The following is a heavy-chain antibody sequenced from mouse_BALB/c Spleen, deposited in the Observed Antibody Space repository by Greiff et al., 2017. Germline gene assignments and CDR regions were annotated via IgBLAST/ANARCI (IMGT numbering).Heavy chain of an antibody. CDR2: IWTGGGT. CDR3: VRDTTVVATDYYAMDY. Sequence: QVQLQQSGPGLVAPSQSLSITCTVSGFSLTSYDISWIRQPPGKGLEWLGVIWTGGGTNYNSAFMSRLSISKDNSKSQVFLKMNSLQTDDTAIYYCVRDTTVVATDYYAMDYWGQGTSVTVSS. CDR1: GFSLTSYD. J-gene: IGHJ4*01. D-gene: IGHD1-1*01. V-gene: IGHV2-9-2*01.